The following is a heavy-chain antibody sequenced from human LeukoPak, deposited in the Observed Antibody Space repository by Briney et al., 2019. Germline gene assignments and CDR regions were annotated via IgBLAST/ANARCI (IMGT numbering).Heavy chain of an antibody. CDR1: GGSISSGDYY. V-gene: IGHV4-30-4*01. Sequence: SETLSLTCTVSGGSISSGDYYWSWIRQPLGKGLEWIGYTYYSGSTYYNPSLKSRVTISVDASKNQLSLKLSSVTAADTAVYYCARPYYYDSRIDPWGQGTLVTVSS. CDR3: ARPYYYDSRIDP. J-gene: IGHJ5*02. D-gene: IGHD3-22*01. CDR2: TYYSGST.